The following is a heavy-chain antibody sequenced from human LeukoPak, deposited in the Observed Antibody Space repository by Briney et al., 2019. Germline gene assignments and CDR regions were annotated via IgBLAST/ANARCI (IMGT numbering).Heavy chain of an antibody. D-gene: IGHD1-1*01. V-gene: IGHV4-39*01. CDR3: ARGQLALYYYNGLDV. CDR1: GDSISSGNDY. CDR2: ISYRGNT. Sequence: SVTLSLTCTVSGDSISSGNDYWGWIRQPPGKGLEWIGSISYRGNTYYSSSLKSRVTISVDMSKNQFSLRLSSMTAADRAVYYCARGQLALYYYNGLDVWGQGTTVTVSS. J-gene: IGHJ6*02.